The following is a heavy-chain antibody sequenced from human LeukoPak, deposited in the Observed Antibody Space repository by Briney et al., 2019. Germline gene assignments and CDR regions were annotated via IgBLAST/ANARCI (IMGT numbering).Heavy chain of an antibody. CDR3: AIVYYYGSGSYQYYYYGMDV. J-gene: IGHJ6*02. CDR1: GYTFTGYY. CDR2: INPNSGGT. D-gene: IGHD3-10*01. V-gene: IGHV1-2*02. Sequence: ASVKVSCKASGYTFTGYYMYWVQQAPGQGLEWMGWINPNSGGTHYAQKFQGRVNMTRDTSISTAYMELSRLRSDDTAVYYCAIVYYYGSGSYQYYYYGMDVWGQGTTVTVSS.